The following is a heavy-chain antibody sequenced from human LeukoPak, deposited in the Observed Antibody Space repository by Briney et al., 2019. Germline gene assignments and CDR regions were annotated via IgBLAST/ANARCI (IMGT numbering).Heavy chain of an antibody. D-gene: IGHD3-22*01. J-gene: IGHJ3*02. CDR3: TTDFLAIITMMVPGTQGDAFDI. V-gene: IGHV3-15*01. CDR1: GFTFSNAW. CDR2: IKSKTDGGTT. Sequence: GGSLRLSCAASGFTFSNAWMSWVRQAPGKGLEWVGRIKSKTDGGTTDYAAPVKGRFTISRDDSKNTLYLQMNSLKTEDTAVYYCTTDFLAIITMMVPGTQGDAFDIWGQGTVVTVSS.